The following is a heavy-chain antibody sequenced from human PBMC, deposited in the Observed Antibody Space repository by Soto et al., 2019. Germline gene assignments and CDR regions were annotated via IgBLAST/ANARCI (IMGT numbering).Heavy chain of an antibody. D-gene: IGHD6-13*01. CDR2: IIPIFGTA. Sequence: SVKVSCKASGGTFSSYAISWVRQAPGQGLEWMGGIIPIFGTANYAQKFQGRVTITADGSTSTAYMELSSLRSEDTAVYYCAREGIAAAGTYDYWGQGTLVTVSS. CDR3: AREGIAAAGTYDY. V-gene: IGHV1-69*13. J-gene: IGHJ4*02. CDR1: GGTFSSYA.